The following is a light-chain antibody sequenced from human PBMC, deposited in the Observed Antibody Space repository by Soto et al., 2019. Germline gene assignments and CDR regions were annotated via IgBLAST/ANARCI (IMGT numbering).Light chain of an antibody. V-gene: IGKV1-5*01. CDR1: QSISDS. CDR2: DAS. Sequence: IQMPQSPSTLSTSIGDRATLTCRASQSISDSLAWYQQNPGKAPFLLISDASNLERGVPSRFSGSGSGTEFTLTISSMQPDDFATYYCQQYTGYSRTFGQGTKVDIK. J-gene: IGKJ1*01. CDR3: QQYTGYSRT.